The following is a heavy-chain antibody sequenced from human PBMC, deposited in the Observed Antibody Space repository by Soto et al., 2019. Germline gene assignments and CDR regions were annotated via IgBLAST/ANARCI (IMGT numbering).Heavy chain of an antibody. D-gene: IGHD1-7*01. CDR2: INADNGNT. CDR3: ARAVEMSGTTIAAFDI. V-gene: IGHV1-3*01. Sequence: GASVKVSCKASGYTFSSYAMHWLRQAPGQRLEWMGWINADNGNTKYSQKFQGRVTITRDTSASTAYMELSSLRSEDTAVYYCARAVEMSGTTIAAFDIWGQGTMVTVSS. J-gene: IGHJ3*02. CDR1: GYTFSSYA.